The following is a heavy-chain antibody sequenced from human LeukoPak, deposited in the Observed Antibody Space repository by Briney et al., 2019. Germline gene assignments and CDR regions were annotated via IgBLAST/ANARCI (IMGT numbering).Heavy chain of an antibody. CDR2: STGGST. D-gene: IGHD1-26*01. Sequence: GGSLRLSCAASGFSISSYAMSWVRQAPGKGLEWVSASTGGSTYYPDSVKGRFTVSRDNSKNTLYLQLNSLRAEDTAVYYCAKGALGAAYWYFDVWGRGTLVSVSS. V-gene: IGHV3-23*01. CDR1: GFSISSYA. J-gene: IGHJ2*01. CDR3: AKGALGAAYWYFDV.